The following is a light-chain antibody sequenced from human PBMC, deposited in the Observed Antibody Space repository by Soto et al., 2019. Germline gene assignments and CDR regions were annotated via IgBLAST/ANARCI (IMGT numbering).Light chain of an antibody. CDR2: DAS. V-gene: IGKV1-5*01. CDR1: QRISTW. J-gene: IGKJ1*01. Sequence: DIQMSQSPSTMSASVGDGVTITCRASQRISTWLAWYQQKPGKAPKLLISDASSLETGVPSRFSGIGSGTEFTLTISSLKPDDFATDYCQPYNSYWTFCQGTKVDNK. CDR3: QPYNSYWT.